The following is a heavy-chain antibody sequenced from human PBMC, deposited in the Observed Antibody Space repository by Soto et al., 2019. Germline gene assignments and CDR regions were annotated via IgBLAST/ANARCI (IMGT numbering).Heavy chain of an antibody. J-gene: IGHJ5*01. CDR2: ICTSGNT. Sequence: SQTPSLTCTVCGRCISNYDGSWIRQTAGKGLEWIGRICTSGNTNENPYFKGRVTMSVDMSKNQFSLKLSSVAAADTAVYYCARDDNGDNGRAFDSSGQGTLVTVSS. CDR3: ARDDNGDNGRAFDS. CDR1: GRCISNYD. V-gene: IGHV4-4*07. D-gene: IGHD4-17*01.